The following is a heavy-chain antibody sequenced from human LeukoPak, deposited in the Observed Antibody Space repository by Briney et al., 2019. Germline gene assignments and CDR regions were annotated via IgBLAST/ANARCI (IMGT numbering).Heavy chain of an antibody. V-gene: IGHV1-18*04. CDR3: ARTPFGYCSGGSCYSGVDY. J-gene: IGHJ4*02. CDR2: ISAYNGNT. Sequence: GASVKVSCKASGYTFTSYGISWVRQAPGQGLEWMGWISAYNGNTNYAQKLQGRVTMTTDTSTSTAYMELRSLRSDDTAVYYCARTPFGYCSGGSCYSGVDYWGQGTLVTVSS. CDR1: GYTFTSYG. D-gene: IGHD2-15*01.